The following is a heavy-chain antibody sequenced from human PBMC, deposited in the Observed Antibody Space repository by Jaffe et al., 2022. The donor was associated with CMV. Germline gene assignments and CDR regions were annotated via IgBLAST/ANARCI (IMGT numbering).Heavy chain of an antibody. CDR1: GGSISSYY. Sequence: QVQLQESGPGLVKPSETLSLTCTVSGGSISSYYWSWIRQPAGKGLEWIGRIYTSGSTNYNPSLKSRVTMSVDTSKNQFSLKLSSVTAADTAVYYCARDNGSSSPNYYYYYGMDVWGQGTTVTVSS. J-gene: IGHJ6*02. CDR2: IYTSGST. D-gene: IGHD6-6*01. V-gene: IGHV4-4*07. CDR3: ARDNGSSSPNYYYYYGMDV.